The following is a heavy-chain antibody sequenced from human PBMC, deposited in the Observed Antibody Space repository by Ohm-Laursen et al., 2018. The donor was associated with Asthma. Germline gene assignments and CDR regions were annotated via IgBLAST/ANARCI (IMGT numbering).Heavy chain of an antibody. D-gene: IGHD1-26*01. Sequence: SLRLSCTAAGVAFTDSWISWVRQLPGGSLEWVAKINPLGYEKYYMDSVRGRFTVSRDNAKNSLYLEMNSLRVEDTAVYYCVTDAWWSYVHWGLGTLVTVSS. J-gene: IGHJ4*02. CDR2: INPLGYEK. CDR3: VTDAWWSYVH. V-gene: IGHV3-7*01. CDR1: GVAFTDSW.